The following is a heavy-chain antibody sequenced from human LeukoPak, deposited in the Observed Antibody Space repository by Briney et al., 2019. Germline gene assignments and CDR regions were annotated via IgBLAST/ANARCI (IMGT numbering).Heavy chain of an antibody. J-gene: IGHJ4*02. CDR1: GYTFTSYG. V-gene: IGHV1-18*01. CDR3: ARGCSSTSCYRDFDY. D-gene: IGHD2-2*02. CDR2: ISAYNGNT. Sequence: GASVKVSCKASGYTFTSYGISWVRQAPGQGLEWMGWISAYNGNTNYAQKLQGRVTMTTDTSTSTAYMELRSLRSDDTAVYYCARGCSSTSCYRDFDYWGQGTLVTVSS.